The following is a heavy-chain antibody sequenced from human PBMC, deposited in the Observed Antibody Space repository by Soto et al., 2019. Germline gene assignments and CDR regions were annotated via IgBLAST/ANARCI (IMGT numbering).Heavy chain of an antibody. CDR1: GYTFTGYY. CDR3: AREYSSSSFPYYYYGMDV. CDR2: INPNSGGT. V-gene: IGHV1-2*04. Sequence: VASVKVSCKASGYTFTGYYMHWVRQAPGQGLEWMGWINPNSGGTNYAQKFQGWVTMTRDTSISTAYMELSRLRSDDTAVYYCAREYSSSSFPYYYYGMDVWGQGTTVTVSS. D-gene: IGHD6-6*01. J-gene: IGHJ6*02.